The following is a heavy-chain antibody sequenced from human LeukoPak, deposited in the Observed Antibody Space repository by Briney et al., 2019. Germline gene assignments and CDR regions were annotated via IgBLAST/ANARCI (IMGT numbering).Heavy chain of an antibody. Sequence: QPGGSLRLSCAASGLTFYDYAMHWVRQVPGNGLEWVSVISGDGGTKYYADSVQGRFSISRDNSKNSLYLQMSSLRTEDTAFYYCAKAGKGLLDAYDIWGQGAVVIVSS. D-gene: IGHD3-22*01. CDR1: GLTFYDYA. J-gene: IGHJ3*02. V-gene: IGHV3-43*02. CDR2: ISGDGGTK. CDR3: AKAGKGLLDAYDI.